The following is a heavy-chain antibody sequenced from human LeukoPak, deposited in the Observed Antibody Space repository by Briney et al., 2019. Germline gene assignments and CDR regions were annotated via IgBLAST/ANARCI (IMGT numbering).Heavy chain of an antibody. J-gene: IGHJ4*02. CDR2: IYSGGST. CDR1: GFTVSNSY. Sequence: PGGSLRLSCAASGFTVSNSYMSWVRQAPRKGLEWVSVIYSGGSTYYADSVKGRFTISRDNSKNTLYLQMNSLRAEDTAVYYCAKGDITMIPDWGQGTLVTVSS. CDR3: AKGDITMIPD. V-gene: IGHV3-53*01. D-gene: IGHD3-22*01.